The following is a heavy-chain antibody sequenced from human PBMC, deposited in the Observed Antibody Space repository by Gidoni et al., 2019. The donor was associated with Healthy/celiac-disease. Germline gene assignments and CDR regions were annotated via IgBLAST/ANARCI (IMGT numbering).Heavy chain of an antibody. V-gene: IGHV4-4*02. CDR3: ARLQLVVTYYYGMDV. J-gene: IGHJ6*02. CDR1: GCPISRSNW. Sequence: QVQLPESGPGLVKPSGTLSLTCAVSGCPISRSNWWSWVRQPPGKGLEWIGEIYHSGSTNYNPSLKSRVTISVDKSKNQFSLKLSSVTAADTAVYYCARLQLVVTYYYGMDVWGQGTTVTVSS. CDR2: IYHSGST. D-gene: IGHD2-21*02.